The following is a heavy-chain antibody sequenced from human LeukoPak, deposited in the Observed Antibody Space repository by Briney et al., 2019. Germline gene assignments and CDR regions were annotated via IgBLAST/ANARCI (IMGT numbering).Heavy chain of an antibody. CDR2: ISGSGST. CDR3: ARDPLYNYGFDY. Sequence: GGSLRLSCAASGFTFSSYGMHWVRQAPGKGLEWVSGISGSGSTNYADSVKGRFTISRDNSKNTLYLQINSLRAEDTAVYYCARDPLYNYGFDYWGQGTLVTVSS. J-gene: IGHJ4*02. D-gene: IGHD5-24*01. V-gene: IGHV3-23*01. CDR1: GFTFSSYG.